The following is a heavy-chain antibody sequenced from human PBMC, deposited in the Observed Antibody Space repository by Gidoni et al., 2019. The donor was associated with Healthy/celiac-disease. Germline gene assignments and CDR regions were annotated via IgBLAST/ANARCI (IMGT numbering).Heavy chain of an antibody. V-gene: IGHV3-15*01. J-gene: IGHJ6*02. Sequence: EVQLVESGGGLVKPGGSLRLSCAASGFTFSTAWMRWVRQAPGKGLECVGRIKSKTDGGTTDYAAPVKGRVTISRDDSKNTLYLQMNSLKTEDTAVYYWTTDKDSTIFGVVMTYGMDVGGQGTTVTVSS. CDR3: TTDKDSTIFGVVMTYGMDV. CDR1: GFTFSTAW. D-gene: IGHD3-3*01. CDR2: IKSKTDGGTT.